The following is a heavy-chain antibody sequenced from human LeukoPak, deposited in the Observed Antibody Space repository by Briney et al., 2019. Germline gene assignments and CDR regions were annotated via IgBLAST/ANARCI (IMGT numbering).Heavy chain of an antibody. J-gene: IGHJ3*02. CDR3: ARDKIGVVRTAFDI. CDR1: GFTVSSNY. CDR2: IYSGGST. D-gene: IGHD3-3*01. Sequence: PGGSLRLSCAASGFTVSSNYMSWVRQAPGKGLEWVSVIYSGGSTYYADSVKGRFTISRDNSKNTLYLQMNSLRVEDTAVYYCARDKIGVVRTAFDIWGQGTMVTVSS. V-gene: IGHV3-66*02.